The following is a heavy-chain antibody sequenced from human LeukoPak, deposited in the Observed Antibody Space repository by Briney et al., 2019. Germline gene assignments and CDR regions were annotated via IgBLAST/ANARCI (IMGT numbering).Heavy chain of an antibody. V-gene: IGHV4-59*01. CDR2: IYYSGST. CDR3: ARAQSSSWFPGGADY. CDR1: GGSISSYY. Sequence: SETLSLTCTVSGGSISSYYWSWIRQPPGKGLEWIGYIYYSGSTNYNPSLKSRVTMSVDTSKNQFSLKLSSVTAADTAVYYCARAQSSSWFPGGADYWGQGTLVTVSS. D-gene: IGHD6-13*01. J-gene: IGHJ4*02.